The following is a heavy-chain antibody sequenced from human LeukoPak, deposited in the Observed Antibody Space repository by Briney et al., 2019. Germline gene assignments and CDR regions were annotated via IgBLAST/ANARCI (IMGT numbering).Heavy chain of an antibody. Sequence: ASVKLSCKASGRTFSSYAISWVRQAPGQGLEWMGGIIPIFGTANYAQKFQGRVTITADKSTSTAYMELSSLRSEDTAVYYCARELGYYYDSSGYYYAGAFDIWGQGTMVTVSS. V-gene: IGHV1-69*06. CDR3: ARELGYYYDSSGYYYAGAFDI. CDR1: GRTFSSYA. J-gene: IGHJ3*02. D-gene: IGHD3-22*01. CDR2: IIPIFGTA.